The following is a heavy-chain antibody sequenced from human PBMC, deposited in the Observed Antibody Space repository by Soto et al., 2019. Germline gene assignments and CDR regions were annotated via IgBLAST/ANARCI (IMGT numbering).Heavy chain of an antibody. J-gene: IGHJ4*02. CDR2: IWYDGSNK. CDR3: ARDGSERFLEWLLDY. D-gene: IGHD3-3*01. V-gene: IGHV3-33*01. Sequence: GGSLRLSCAASGFTFSSYGMHWVRQAPGKGLEWVAVIWYDGSNKYYADSVKGRFTISRDNSKNTLYLQMNSLRAEDTAVYYCARDGSERFLEWLLDYWGQGTLVTVSS. CDR1: GFTFSSYG.